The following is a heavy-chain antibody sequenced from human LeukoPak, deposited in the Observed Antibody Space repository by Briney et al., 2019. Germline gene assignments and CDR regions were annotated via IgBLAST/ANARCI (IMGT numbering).Heavy chain of an antibody. V-gene: IGHV4-34*01. Sequence: SETLSLTCAVYGGSFSGYYWSWIRQPPGKGLEWIGEINHSGSTNYNPSLKSRVTISADTSKNQFSLKLSSVTAADTAVYYCARGSGWYWDYAFDIWGQGTMVTVSS. CDR2: INHSGST. J-gene: IGHJ3*02. D-gene: IGHD6-19*01. CDR3: ARGSGWYWDYAFDI. CDR1: GGSFSGYY.